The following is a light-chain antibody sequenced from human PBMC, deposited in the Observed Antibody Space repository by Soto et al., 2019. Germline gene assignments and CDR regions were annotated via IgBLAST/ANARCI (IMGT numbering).Light chain of an antibody. J-gene: IGKJ5*01. CDR3: KQRSNLIT. V-gene: IGKV3-11*01. CDR1: QSVSSY. Sequence: VLTQSPATLSLSPGDSATLSCRASQSVSSYLAWYQQKPGQAPRLLIYDASNRATGIQARFSGSGSGTEFTLTIRSLEPEDFAVYYCKQRSNLITFGQGTRLEIK. CDR2: DAS.